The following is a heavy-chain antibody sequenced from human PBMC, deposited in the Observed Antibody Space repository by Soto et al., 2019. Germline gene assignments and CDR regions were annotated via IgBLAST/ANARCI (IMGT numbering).Heavy chain of an antibody. CDR3: ARVRGYSGYDYYYYGMDV. CDR1: AGTFRSYA. Sequence: SVNVSVKATAGTFRSYAISWVRQAPGQGLEWMGGIIPIFGTANYAQKFQGRVTITADESTSTAYMEVSRLRSEDTAVYYCARVRGYSGYDYYYYGMDVWGQGTKVTVYS. V-gene: IGHV1-69*13. J-gene: IGHJ6*02. CDR2: IIPIFGTA. D-gene: IGHD5-12*01.